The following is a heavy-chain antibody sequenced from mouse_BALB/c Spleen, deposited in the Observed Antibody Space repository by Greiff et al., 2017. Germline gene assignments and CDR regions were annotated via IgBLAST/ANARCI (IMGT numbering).Heavy chain of an antibody. CDR3: ASLIYGNHCDY. Sequence: VQLQQSGAELVMPGASVKMSCKASGYTFTDYWMHWVKQRPGQGLEWIGAIDTSDSYTSYNQKFKGKATLTVDESSSTAYMQLSSLTSEDSAVYYCASLIYGNHCDYWGQGTTLTVAS. D-gene: IGHD2-1*01. CDR1: GYTFTDYW. J-gene: IGHJ2*01. V-gene: IGHV1-69*01. CDR2: IDTSDSYT.